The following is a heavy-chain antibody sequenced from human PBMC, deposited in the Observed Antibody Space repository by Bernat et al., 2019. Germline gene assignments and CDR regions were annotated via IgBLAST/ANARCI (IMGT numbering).Heavy chain of an antibody. CDR2: IYSGGST. D-gene: IGHD3-22*01. J-gene: IGHJ3*02. V-gene: IGHV3-66*01. Sequence: EVQLVESGGGLVQPGGSLRLSCAASGFTVSSNYMRWVRQAPGKGLEWVSVIYSGGSTYYADSVKGRFTISRNNSKNTQYLQMNSLRAEDTAVYYCARDLYFDESSGDYYGANAFDIWGQGTTVTVSS. CDR1: GFTVSSNY. CDR3: ARDLYFDESSGDYYGANAFDI.